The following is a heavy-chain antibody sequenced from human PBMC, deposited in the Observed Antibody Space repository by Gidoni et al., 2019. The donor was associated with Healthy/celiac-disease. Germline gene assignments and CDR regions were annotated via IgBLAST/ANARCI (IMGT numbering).Heavy chain of an antibody. D-gene: IGHD4-17*01. Sequence: EVQLLESGGGLVQPGGSLRLSCAASGFTFSSYAMSWVRQAPGKGLEWVSAISGSGGSTYYADSVKGRFTISRDNSKNTLYLQMNSLRAEDTAVYYCAKDSFDYGDYFGEFDYWGQGTLVTVSS. CDR2: ISGSGGST. J-gene: IGHJ4*02. CDR1: GFTFSSYA. CDR3: AKDSFDYGDYFGEFDY. V-gene: IGHV3-23*01.